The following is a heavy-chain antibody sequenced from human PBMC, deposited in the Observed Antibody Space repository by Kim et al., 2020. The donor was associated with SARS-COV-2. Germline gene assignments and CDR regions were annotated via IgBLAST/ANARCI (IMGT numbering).Heavy chain of an antibody. CDR2: IIPIFGTA. V-gene: IGHV1-69*13. CDR3: AREIVVVPAAMSRWFDP. J-gene: IGHJ5*02. CDR1: GGTFSSYA. D-gene: IGHD2-2*01. Sequence: SVKVSCKASGGTFSSYAISWVRQAPGQGLEWMGGIIPIFGTANYAQKLQGRVTITADESTSTAYMELSSLRSEDTAVYYCAREIVVVPAAMSRWFDPWGQGTLVTVSS.